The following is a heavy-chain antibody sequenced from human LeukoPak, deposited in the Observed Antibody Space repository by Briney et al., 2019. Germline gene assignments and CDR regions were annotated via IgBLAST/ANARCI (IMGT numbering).Heavy chain of an antibody. Sequence: PGGSLRLSCAASGFTFSSYEMNWVRQAPGKGLEWVSYISSSGSTIYYADSVKGRFTISRDNAKNSLYLQMNSLRAEDTAVYSCARDVYYGSGSPRLDYWGQGTLVTVSS. J-gene: IGHJ4*02. V-gene: IGHV3-48*03. CDR2: ISSSGSTI. CDR3: ARDVYYGSGSPRLDY. CDR1: GFTFSSYE. D-gene: IGHD3-10*01.